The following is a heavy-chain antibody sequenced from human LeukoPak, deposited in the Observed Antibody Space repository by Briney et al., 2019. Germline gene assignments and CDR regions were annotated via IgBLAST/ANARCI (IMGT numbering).Heavy chain of an antibody. D-gene: IGHD3-3*01. V-gene: IGHV3-23*01. CDR1: GFTFSSYA. J-gene: IGHJ5*02. Sequence: GGSLRLSCAASGFTFSSYAMSWVRQAPGKGLEWVSAISGSGGSTYYADSVKGRFTISRDNSKNTRYLQMNSLRAEDTAVYYCARAMNRSGDYLGFDPWGLGIVVTVSS. CDR2: ISGSGGST. CDR3: ARAMNRSGDYLGFDP.